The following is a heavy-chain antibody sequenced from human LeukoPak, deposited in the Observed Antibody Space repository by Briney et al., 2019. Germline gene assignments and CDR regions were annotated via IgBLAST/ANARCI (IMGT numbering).Heavy chain of an antibody. CDR2: MYYSGGT. J-gene: IGHJ4*02. CDR1: GGSVSTDNYY. Sequence: PSETLSLTCTVSGGSVSTDNYYWNWIRQPPGKGLEWIGYMYYSGGTKYNPSLKSRVTISVETSKNQFSLKLSSVTAADTAVYYCARVSRTVTPDSTAYYNTYWGQGTLVTVTS. CDR3: ARVSRTVTPDSTAYYNTY. D-gene: IGHD3-22*01. V-gene: IGHV4-61*01.